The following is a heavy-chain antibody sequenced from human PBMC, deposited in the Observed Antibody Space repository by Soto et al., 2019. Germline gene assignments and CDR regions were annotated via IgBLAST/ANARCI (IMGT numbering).Heavy chain of an antibody. CDR3: ARAHGPYYDSSYYGLARNYFDY. D-gene: IGHD3-22*01. J-gene: IGHJ4*02. Sequence: PGGSLRLSCAATGFTFSSHAMNWVRQAPGKGLEWVSVISFDGTNKYYAESVRSRYTISRDNSKNVLYLDMNSLRPDDTAIYYCARAHGPYYDSSYYGLARNYFDYWGQGALVTVSS. V-gene: IGHV3-30-3*01. CDR2: ISFDGTNK. CDR1: GFTFSSHA.